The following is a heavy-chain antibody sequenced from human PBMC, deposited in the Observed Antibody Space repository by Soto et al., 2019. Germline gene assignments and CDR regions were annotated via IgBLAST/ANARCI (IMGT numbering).Heavy chain of an antibody. Sequence: EVQLVETGGGLIQPGGSLRLSCAASGFTVSSNYMSWVRQAPGKGLEWVSVIYSGGSTYYADSVKGRFTLSRDNSKNTLYLQMNSLRAEDTAVYYCARVQGPDAFDIWGQGTMVTVSS. CDR2: IYSGGST. J-gene: IGHJ3*02. CDR3: ARVQGPDAFDI. CDR1: GFTVSSNY. V-gene: IGHV3-53*02.